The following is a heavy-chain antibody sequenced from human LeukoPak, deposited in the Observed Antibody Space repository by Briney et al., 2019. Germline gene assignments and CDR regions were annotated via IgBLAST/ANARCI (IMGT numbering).Heavy chain of an antibody. CDR2: ISAYNGHT. Sequence: ASVKVSCKASGYTFTSYGISWVRQAPGQGLEWMGWISAYNGHTNYAQKLRGRVTMTTDTSTSTAYMDLRSLRSDDTAVYYCARVAQHRYYYDSSDYRYYFDYWGQGTLVTVSS. V-gene: IGHV1-18*01. CDR3: ARVAQHRYYYDSSDYRYYFDY. CDR1: GYTFTSYG. J-gene: IGHJ4*02. D-gene: IGHD3-22*01.